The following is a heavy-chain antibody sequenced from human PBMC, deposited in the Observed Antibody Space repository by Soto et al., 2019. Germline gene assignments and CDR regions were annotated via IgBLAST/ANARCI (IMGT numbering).Heavy chain of an antibody. J-gene: IGHJ2*01. V-gene: IGHV4-30-4*01. Sequence: QVQLQESGPGLVKPSQTLSLTCTVSGGSISSGDYYWSWIRQPPGKGLEWIGYIDYSGSTSYNPSIKIRVTLAVDTSKIRVSPKLSSVTAAATAVYYCASVRAAYFDLWGRGTLVTVSS. CDR1: GGSISSGDYY. CDR2: IDYSGST. CDR3: ASVRAAYFDL. D-gene: IGHD6-13*01.